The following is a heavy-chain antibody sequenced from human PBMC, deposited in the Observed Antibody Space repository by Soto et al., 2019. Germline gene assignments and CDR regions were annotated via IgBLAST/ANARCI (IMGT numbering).Heavy chain of an antibody. CDR1: GGTFGSYG. V-gene: IGHV1-69*01. CDR2: VIPIFGTI. D-gene: IGHD2-8*02. CDR3: ARDSPSGGDYWDWFGP. J-gene: IGHJ5*02. Sequence: QVQMVQSGAEVKKPGSSVKVSCKASGGTFGSYGFSWVRQAPGQGREWLGGVIPIFGTINYAQKLQGRVTITADESTTTAYIELNSLTSEDTAVYYCARDSPSGGDYWDWFGPWGQGTLFTVSS.